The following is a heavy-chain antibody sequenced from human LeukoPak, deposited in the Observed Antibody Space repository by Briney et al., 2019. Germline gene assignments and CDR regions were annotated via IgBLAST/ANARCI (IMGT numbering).Heavy chain of an antibody. CDR1: GGSISSYY. D-gene: IGHD1-20*01. CDR3: ARDPNWNDEGGWFDP. V-gene: IGHV4-59*01. CDR2: IYYSGST. Sequence: SETLSLTCTISGGSISSYYWSWIRQPPGKGLEWIGYIYYSGSTNYNPSLKSRVTISVDTSKNQFSLKLSSVTAADTAVYYCARDPNWNDEGGWFDPWGQGTLVTVSS. J-gene: IGHJ5*02.